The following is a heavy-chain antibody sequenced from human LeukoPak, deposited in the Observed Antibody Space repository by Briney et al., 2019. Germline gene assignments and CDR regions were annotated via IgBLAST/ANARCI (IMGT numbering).Heavy chain of an antibody. Sequence: SETLSLTCAVSGGSISSSNWWGWVRQPPGKGLEWIGEIYHSGSTNYNPSLKSRVTISVDKSKNQFSLKLSSVTAADTAVYYCARTYYYDSSGTNFDYWGQGTLVTVSS. CDR3: ARTYYYDSSGTNFDY. CDR2: IYHSGST. CDR1: GGSISSSNW. D-gene: IGHD3-22*01. J-gene: IGHJ4*02. V-gene: IGHV4-4*02.